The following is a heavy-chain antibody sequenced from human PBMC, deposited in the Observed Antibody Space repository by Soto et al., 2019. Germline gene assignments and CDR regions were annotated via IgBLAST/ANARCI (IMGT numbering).Heavy chain of an antibody. CDR1: GDSISSFY. V-gene: IGHV4-4*07. D-gene: IGHD6-19*01. Sequence: NPSETLSLTCSVSGDSISSFYWSWIRQPAGKGLEWIGRIYTSGDTNYNPSLKSRVTMSVDTSKNQFSLKLSSVTAADTAVYYCAREYTKTVAGPTPYYFDYWGQGTLVTVSS. CDR2: IYTSGDT. J-gene: IGHJ4*02. CDR3: AREYTKTVAGPTPYYFDY.